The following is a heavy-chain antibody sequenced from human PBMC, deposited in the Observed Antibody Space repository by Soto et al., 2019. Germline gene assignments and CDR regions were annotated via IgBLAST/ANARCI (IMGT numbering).Heavy chain of an antibody. CDR3: AIVGEYGGLDYLDY. Sequence: SETLSLTCTVSGGSISSHYWSWIRQPPGKGLEWVGHIYYSGNTNYNPSLKSRVTISVGTSRTEFSLKLSSATAADTAVYYCAIVGEYGGLDYLDYWGQRTLDTVSS. J-gene: IGHJ4*02. D-gene: IGHD4-17*01. CDR1: GGSISSHY. V-gene: IGHV4-59*11. CDR2: IYYSGNT.